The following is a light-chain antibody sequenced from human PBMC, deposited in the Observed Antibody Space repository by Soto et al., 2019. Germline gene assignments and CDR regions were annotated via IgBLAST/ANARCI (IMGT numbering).Light chain of an antibody. Sequence: EIVMTQSPAMLSVSPGERATLSCRASQNVNNRLAWYQQKAGQPPRLLIYGASTRATGIPARFSGSGSGTKFTLTISRLQYEDCADYYCQHFNSWPLLFGQGTKVEIK. J-gene: IGKJ1*01. CDR1: QNVNNR. CDR3: QHFNSWPLL. CDR2: GAS. V-gene: IGKV3-15*01.